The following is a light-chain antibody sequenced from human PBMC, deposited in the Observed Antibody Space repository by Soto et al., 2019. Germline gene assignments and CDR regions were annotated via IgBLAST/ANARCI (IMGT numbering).Light chain of an antibody. J-gene: IGKJ1*01. CDR1: QSVLHSSNNKNY. Sequence: DIVMTQSPDSLAVSLGERATINCKSSQSVLHSSNNKNYLTWYQQKPGQPPKLLIYWASSRDSGVPDRFSGSGSGTDFTLTITSLQAEDVAVYYCQQYYSIPWTFGQGTKVEIK. CDR2: WAS. CDR3: QQYYSIPWT. V-gene: IGKV4-1*01.